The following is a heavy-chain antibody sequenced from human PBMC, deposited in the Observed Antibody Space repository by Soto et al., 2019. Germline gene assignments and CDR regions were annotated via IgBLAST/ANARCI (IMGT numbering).Heavy chain of an antibody. Sequence: GGSLRLSCAASGFTFSSYSMNWGRQAPGKWLEWVSYISSSSSTIYYADSVKGRFTISRDNAKNSLYLQMNSLRDEDTAVYYCASTYYYDSSGYGDDAFDTWGQGXMVTVSS. CDR3: ASTYYYDSSGYGDDAFDT. J-gene: IGHJ3*02. CDR2: ISSSSSTI. V-gene: IGHV3-48*02. CDR1: GFTFSSYS. D-gene: IGHD3-22*01.